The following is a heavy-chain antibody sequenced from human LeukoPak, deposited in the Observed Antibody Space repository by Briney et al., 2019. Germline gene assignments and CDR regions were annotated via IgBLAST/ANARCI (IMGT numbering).Heavy chain of an antibody. D-gene: IGHD5-12*01. CDR1: GGTFSSYA. CDR3: ARDRGGYALPNYMDV. Sequence: GASVKVSCKASGGTFSSYAISWVRQAPGQGLEWMGGIIPIFGTANYAQKFQGRVTITADESTSTAYMELSSLRSEDTAVYYCARDRGGYALPNYMDVWGKGTTVTISS. V-gene: IGHV1-69*13. J-gene: IGHJ6*03. CDR2: IIPIFGTA.